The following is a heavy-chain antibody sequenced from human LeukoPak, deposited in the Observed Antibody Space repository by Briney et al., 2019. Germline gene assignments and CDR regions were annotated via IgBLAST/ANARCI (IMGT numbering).Heavy chain of an antibody. CDR1: AYSISSGYY. D-gene: IGHD4-17*01. Sequence: PSETLSLTCAVSAYSISSGYYWGWIRQSPGKGLEWIGSIYHSGSTYYNPSLKSRVTISVDTSKNQFSLKLSSVTAADTAVYYCARYLGYGDYNWFDPWGQGTLVTVSS. CDR2: IYHSGST. CDR3: ARYLGYGDYNWFDP. J-gene: IGHJ5*02. V-gene: IGHV4-38-2*01.